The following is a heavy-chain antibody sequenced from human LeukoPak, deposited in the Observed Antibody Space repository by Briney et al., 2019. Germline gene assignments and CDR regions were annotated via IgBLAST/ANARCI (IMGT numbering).Heavy chain of an antibody. J-gene: IGHJ6*02. CDR2: IYYSGST. CDR3: ARSPGTYSGSYFAYYYYGMDV. V-gene: IGHV4-59*08. D-gene: IGHD1-26*01. CDR1: GGSISSYY. Sequence: SETLSLTCTVSGGSISSYYWSWVRQPPGKGLEWIGYIYYSGSTNYNPSLKSRVTISVDTSKNQFSLKLSSVTAADTAVYYCARSPGTYSGSYFAYYYYGMDVWGQGTTVTVSS.